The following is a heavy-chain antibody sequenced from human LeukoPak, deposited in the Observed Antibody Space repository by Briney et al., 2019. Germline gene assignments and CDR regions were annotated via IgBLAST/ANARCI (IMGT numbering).Heavy chain of an antibody. CDR1: GFTFSSYN. J-gene: IGHJ6*03. D-gene: IGHD1-26*01. CDR3: ARDPYSGSYGNDYYYYMDV. CDR2: ITSSSTYI. V-gene: IGHV3-21*01. Sequence: GGSLRLSCAASGFTFSSYNMNWVRQAPGKGLEWVSSITSSSTYIYYADSVKGRFTISRGNARNSLYLQMNSLRAEDTAVYYCARDPYSGSYGNDYYYYMDVWGKGTTVTISS.